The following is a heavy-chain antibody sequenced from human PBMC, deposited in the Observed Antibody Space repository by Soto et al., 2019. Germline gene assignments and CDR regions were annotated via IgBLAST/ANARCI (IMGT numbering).Heavy chain of an antibody. CDR2: ISAYNGNT. Sequence: QVQLVQSGAEVKKPGASVKVSCKASGYTFTSYGISWVRQAPGQGLEWMGWISAYNGNTNYAQKLQGRVTMTTETSTSTAYMELRSLRSDDTAVYSCARDIFYDYGVDYYYYGMDGWGQGTTVTVSS. CDR3: ARDIFYDYGVDYYYYGMDG. V-gene: IGHV1-18*01. CDR1: GYTFTSYG. D-gene: IGHD4-17*01. J-gene: IGHJ6*02.